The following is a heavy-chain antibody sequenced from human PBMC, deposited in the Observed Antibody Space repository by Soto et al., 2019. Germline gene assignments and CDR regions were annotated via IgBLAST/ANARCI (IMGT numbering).Heavy chain of an antibody. Sequence: SVKVSCKASGGTFSSYAISWVRQAPGQGLEWMGGIIPIFGTANYAQKFQGRVTITADESTSTAYMELSSLRSEDTAVYYCARDPFIVVVPAAPGARRNYYGMDVWGQGTTVTVSS. D-gene: IGHD2-2*01. CDR1: GGTFSSYA. CDR2: IIPIFGTA. CDR3: ARDPFIVVVPAAPGARRNYYGMDV. V-gene: IGHV1-69*13. J-gene: IGHJ6*02.